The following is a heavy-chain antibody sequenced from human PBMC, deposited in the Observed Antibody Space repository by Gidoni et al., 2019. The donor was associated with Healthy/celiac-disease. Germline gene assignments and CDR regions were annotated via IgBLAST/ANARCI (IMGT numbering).Heavy chain of an antibody. J-gene: IGHJ4*02. CDR1: GFTFSIYA. V-gene: IGHV3-23*01. CDR3: AKDKDDFWSGYYPHFDY. Sequence: EVQLFESGGGFVQPGVSLRLSCAASGFTFSIYAMSWVPQAPGKGLAWVSGISGSGGSTYYADSGKGRFTISRDNSKNTLYLQMNSLRAEDTAVYYCAKDKDDFWSGYYPHFDYWGQGTLVTVSS. D-gene: IGHD3-3*01. CDR2: ISGSGGST.